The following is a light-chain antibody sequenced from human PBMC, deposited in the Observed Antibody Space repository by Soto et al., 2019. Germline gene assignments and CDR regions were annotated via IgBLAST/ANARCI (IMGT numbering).Light chain of an antibody. Sequence: DIQMTQSPSSLSASVGDRVTITCRASQAIYNYLAWYQQKPGKVPTLLISAASTLQSGVPSRFSGSGSGTDFTITISSLQPEDVATYYCQKFSAVPTFGVGTKVEI. CDR2: AAS. J-gene: IGKJ4*01. CDR1: QAIYNY. V-gene: IGKV1-27*01. CDR3: QKFSAVPT.